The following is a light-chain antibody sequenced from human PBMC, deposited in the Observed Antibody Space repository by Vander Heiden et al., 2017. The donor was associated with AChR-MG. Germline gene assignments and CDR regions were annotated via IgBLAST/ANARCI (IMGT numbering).Light chain of an antibody. CDR1: QSVSSN. CDR2: GAS. V-gene: IGKV3-15*01. Sequence: EIVMTPSPATLSVSPGERATLSCRASQSVSSNLAWFQQKPGQAPRLLIYGASTRATNIPVRFGGSGSGTEFTLTISSLQSEDLAVYYCQRYEDWARTFGQGAKVGI. CDR3: QRYEDWART. J-gene: IGKJ1*01.